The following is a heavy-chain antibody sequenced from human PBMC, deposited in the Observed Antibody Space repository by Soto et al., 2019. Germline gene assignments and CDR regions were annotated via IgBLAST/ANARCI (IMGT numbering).Heavy chain of an antibody. CDR3: ARDVRSRRYDL. Sequence: QVQLVESGGGVVQPGRSLRLSCAASGFTFRNYGMHWVRQAPGKGLEWLAVIWYDGSNKYCADSVKGRFTISRDNSKNTLYLEMNSLRDEDTAVYYCARDVRSRRYDLWGQGTLVIVSS. CDR2: IWYDGSNK. V-gene: IGHV3-33*01. CDR1: GFTFRNYG. D-gene: IGHD3-10*02. J-gene: IGHJ5*02.